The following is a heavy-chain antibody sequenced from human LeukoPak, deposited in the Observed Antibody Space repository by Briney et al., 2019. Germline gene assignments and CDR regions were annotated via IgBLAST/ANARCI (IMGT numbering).Heavy chain of an antibody. J-gene: IGHJ3*02. CDR2: ISSSSSYI. D-gene: IGHD3-10*01. V-gene: IGHV3-21*01. Sequence: SGGSLRLSCAASGFTFSSYSMNWVRQAPGKGLEWFSSISSSSSYIYYADSVKGRFTISRDNAKNSLYLQMNSLRAEDTAVYYCARDPLLWFGELSPRGSNDAFDIWGQGTMVTVSS. CDR1: GFTFSSYS. CDR3: ARDPLLWFGELSPRGSNDAFDI.